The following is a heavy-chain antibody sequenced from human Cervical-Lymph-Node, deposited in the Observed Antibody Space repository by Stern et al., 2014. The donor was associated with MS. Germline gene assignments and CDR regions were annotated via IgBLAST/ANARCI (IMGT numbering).Heavy chain of an antibody. D-gene: IGHD1-26*01. CDR1: GFSLSSDGMC. Sequence: ESGPAVVKPTQTLTLTCTFSGFSLSSDGMCVTWIRQPPGKALEWLALIDWTNDKDYNTSLKTRLTISKDTPKNQVVLTMTNIDPMDTATYYCARMVGATGYYYDVDVWGQGTTVTVSS. J-gene: IGHJ6*02. CDR3: ARMVGATGYYYDVDV. V-gene: IGHV2-70*01. CDR2: IDWTNDK.